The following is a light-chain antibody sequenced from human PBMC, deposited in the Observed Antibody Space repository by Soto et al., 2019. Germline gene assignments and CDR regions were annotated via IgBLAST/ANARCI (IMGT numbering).Light chain of an antibody. J-gene: IGLJ1*01. V-gene: IGLV2-14*01. CDR2: EVS. Sequence: QSAMTQPASVSGSPGQSITISCTGTSSDIGGYNYVSWYQQYPGKAPKLMIYEVSNRPSGVSYRFSGSKSGNTASLTISGLHAEDEADYYCSSYTSTYTYVFGTGTKLTVL. CDR1: SSDIGGYNY. CDR3: SSYTSTYTYV.